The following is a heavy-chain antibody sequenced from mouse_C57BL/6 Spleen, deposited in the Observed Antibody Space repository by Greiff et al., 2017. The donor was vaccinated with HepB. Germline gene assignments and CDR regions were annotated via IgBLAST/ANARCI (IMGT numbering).Heavy chain of an antibody. J-gene: IGHJ2*01. CDR2: IDPSDSYT. CDR1: GYTFTSYW. Sequence: QVQLQQPGAELVRPGTSVKLSCKASGYTFTSYWMHWVKQRPGQGLEWIGVIDPSDSYTNYNQKFKGKATLTVDTSSSTAYMQLSSLTSEDSAVYYCASYLFDYWGQGTTLTVSS. V-gene: IGHV1-59*01. CDR3: ASYLFDY.